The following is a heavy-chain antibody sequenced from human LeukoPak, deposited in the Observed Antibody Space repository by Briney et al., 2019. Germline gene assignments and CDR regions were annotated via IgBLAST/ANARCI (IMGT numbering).Heavy chain of an antibody. CDR1: GGTFSSYA. V-gene: IGHV1-69*13. CDR3: ARDILPPPYNWNGGGYGMDV. CDR2: IIPIFGTA. J-gene: IGHJ6*02. Sequence: GVSVTVSCTASGGTFSSYAISWVRQAPGQGLEWMGGIIPIFGTANYAQKFQGRVTITADESTSTAYMELSSLRSEDTAVYYCARDILPPPYNWNGGGYGMDVWGQGTTVTVSS. D-gene: IGHD1-1*01.